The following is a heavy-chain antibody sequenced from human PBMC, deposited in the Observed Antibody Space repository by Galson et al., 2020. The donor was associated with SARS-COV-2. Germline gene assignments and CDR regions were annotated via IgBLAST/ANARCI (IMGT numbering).Heavy chain of an antibody. CDR3: ARDSELVMDY. Sequence: GESLKISCAASGFTFSSSGMHWVRQAPGKGLEWVAVISYDGSNKYYADSVKGRFTISRDNSKNTLYLQMNSLRAEDTAVYYCARDSELVMDYWCQGTLVTVSS. D-gene: IGHD6-13*01. CDR2: ISYDGSNK. V-gene: IGHV3-30*03. J-gene: IGHJ4*02. CDR1: GFTFSSSG.